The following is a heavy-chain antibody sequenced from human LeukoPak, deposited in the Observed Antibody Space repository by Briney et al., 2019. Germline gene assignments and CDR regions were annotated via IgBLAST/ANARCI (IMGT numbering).Heavy chain of an antibody. J-gene: IGHJ4*02. D-gene: IGHD6-13*01. CDR2: ISGSGGST. CDR3: ANLYSRARGDY. V-gene: IGHV3-23*01. Sequence: GGSLRLSCAASRFTFSSYATSWVRQAPGKGLEWVSAISGSGGSTYYADSVKGRFTISRDNSKNTLYLQMNSLRAEDTAVYYCANLYSRARGDYWGQGTLVTVSS. CDR1: RFTFSSYA.